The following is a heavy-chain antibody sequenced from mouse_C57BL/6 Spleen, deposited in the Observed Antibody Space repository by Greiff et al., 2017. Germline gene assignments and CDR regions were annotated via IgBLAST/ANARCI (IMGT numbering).Heavy chain of an antibody. V-gene: IGHV5-17*01. D-gene: IGHD1-1*02. CDR1: GFTFSDYG. J-gene: IGHJ4*01. CDR3: AWRGSFYYAMDY. Sequence: EVKVVESGGGLVKPGGSLKLSCAASGFTFSDYGMHWVRQAPEKGLEWVAYISSGSSTIYYADKVKGRVTLSRDNAKNTLFLQMTSLRSEDTAMXSYAWRGSFYYAMDYWGQGTSVTVSS. CDR2: ISSGSSTI.